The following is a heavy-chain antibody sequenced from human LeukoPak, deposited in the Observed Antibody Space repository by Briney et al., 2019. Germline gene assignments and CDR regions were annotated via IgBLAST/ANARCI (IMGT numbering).Heavy chain of an antibody. CDR3: ARDYYASGSYSAMWP. V-gene: IGHV3-66*01. Sequence: GGSLRLSCAAFGFTVSTNYMSWVRQAPGKGLEWVSVIYSGGVTYYADSVKGRFTISRDTSKNTLFLQMNSLRADDTAVYYCARDYYASGSYSAMWPWGQGTLVTVSS. J-gene: IGHJ5*02. D-gene: IGHD3-10*01. CDR1: GFTVSTNY. CDR2: IYSGGVT.